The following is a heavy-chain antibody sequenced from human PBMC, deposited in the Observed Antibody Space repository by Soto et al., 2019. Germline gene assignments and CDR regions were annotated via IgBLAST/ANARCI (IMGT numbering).Heavy chain of an antibody. Sequence: QVQLQESGPGLVKPSETLSLTCTVSGGSITNYYCSWFRQPPGKGLEWIGHIKYNGDSANNLSLKRRVTMPMYTSKTQFSLMLESVTATDTAVYYCAGHGFGSLHGLGDVWGQGTTVIVSS. CDR1: GGSITNYY. CDR2: IKYNGDS. CDR3: AGHGFGSLHGLGDV. D-gene: IGHD3-10*01. V-gene: IGHV4-59*08. J-gene: IGHJ6*02.